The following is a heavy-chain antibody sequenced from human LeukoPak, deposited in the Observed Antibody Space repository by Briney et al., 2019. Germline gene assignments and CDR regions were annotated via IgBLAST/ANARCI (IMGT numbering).Heavy chain of an antibody. Sequence: PSQTLSLTPAVSRYSTSSGYYGGWIGHPPGKEQEGIGSTYPRGSTTSNPPPKSHVPISVNTSKSQFSLKLSSVPPAATASFSCARYTVTTFDYWGQATLVTVYS. J-gene: IGHJ4*02. V-gene: IGHV4-38-2*01. CDR3: ARYTVTTFDY. CDR2: TYPRGST. D-gene: IGHD4-17*01. CDR1: RYSTSSGYY.